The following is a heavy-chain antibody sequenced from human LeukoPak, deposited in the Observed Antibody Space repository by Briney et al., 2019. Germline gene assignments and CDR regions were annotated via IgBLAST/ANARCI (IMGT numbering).Heavy chain of an antibody. CDR3: TAQYSGYDYYYYGMDV. Sequence: GGSLRLPCTASGFTFGDYTMSWVRQAPGKGLEWVGFIRRKAYGGTTEYAASVKGRFTISRDDSKSIAYLQMNSLKIEDTAVYYCTAQYSGYDYYYYGMDVWGQGTTVTVSS. D-gene: IGHD5-12*01. J-gene: IGHJ6*02. CDR2: IRRKAYGGTT. V-gene: IGHV3-49*04. CDR1: GFTFGDYT.